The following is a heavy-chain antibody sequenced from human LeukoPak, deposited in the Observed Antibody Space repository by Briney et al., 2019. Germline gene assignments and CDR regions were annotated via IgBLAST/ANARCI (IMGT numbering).Heavy chain of an antibody. Sequence: SVKVSCKASGGTFSSYAISWVRQAPGQGLEWMGGIIPIFGTANYAQKFQGRVTITADESTSTAYMELSSLRSEDTAVYYCASYQRWLVKGTFDYWGQGTLVTVSS. CDR2: IIPIFGTA. D-gene: IGHD6-19*01. J-gene: IGHJ4*02. V-gene: IGHV1-69*01. CDR3: ASYQRWLVKGTFDY. CDR1: GGTFSSYA.